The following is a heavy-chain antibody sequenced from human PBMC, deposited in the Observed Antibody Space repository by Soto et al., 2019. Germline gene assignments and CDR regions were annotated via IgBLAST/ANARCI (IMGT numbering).Heavy chain of an antibody. V-gene: IGHV3-7*01. Sequence: EVQLVESGGGLVPPGGSLRLSCEASGFTFSNYWMSWVRQAPGKGLEWVANIKEDGSQKYYVDSVKGRFTISRDNAKNSLYLQMNSLRVEDTAVYYCGRSDIRERPPDYWGQGTLVTASS. D-gene: IGHD1-26*01. J-gene: IGHJ4*02. CDR1: GFTFSNYW. CDR2: IKEDGSQK. CDR3: GRSDIRERPPDY.